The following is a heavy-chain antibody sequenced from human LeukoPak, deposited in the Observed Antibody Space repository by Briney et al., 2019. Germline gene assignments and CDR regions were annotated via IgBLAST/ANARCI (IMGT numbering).Heavy chain of an antibody. V-gene: IGHV1-8*03. CDR3: AREGWFGKRSDYYYYYYMDV. J-gene: IGHJ6*03. CDR1: GYTFTSYD. D-gene: IGHD3-10*01. Sequence: ASVTVSCKASGYTFTSYDINWVRQATGQGLEWMGWMNPNSGNTGYAQKFQGRVTITRNTSISTAYMELSSLRSEDTAVYYCAREGWFGKRSDYYYYYYMDVWGKGTTVTISS. CDR2: MNPNSGNT.